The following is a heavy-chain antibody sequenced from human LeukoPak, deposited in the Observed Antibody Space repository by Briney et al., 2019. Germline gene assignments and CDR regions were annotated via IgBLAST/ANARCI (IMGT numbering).Heavy chain of an antibody. CDR2: IYDSGYT. CDR1: GGSFSGYY. J-gene: IGHJ4*02. Sequence: SETLSLTCAVYGGSFSGYYWSWIRQPPGKGLEWIGHIYDSGYTNYNPSLKSRVIISVDTSKNQFSLKLTSVTAADTAVYYCARVTDYYDSSGYYYPVFDYWGQGTLVSVSS. CDR3: ARVTDYYDSSGYYYPVFDY. D-gene: IGHD3-22*01. V-gene: IGHV4-59*01.